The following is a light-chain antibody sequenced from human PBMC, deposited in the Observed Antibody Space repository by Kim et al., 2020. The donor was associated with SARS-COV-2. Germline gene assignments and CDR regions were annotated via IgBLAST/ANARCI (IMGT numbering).Light chain of an antibody. CDR3: QVWDSSSDHWV. CDR2: YDS. CDR1: NIGSKS. J-gene: IGLJ3*02. V-gene: IGLV3-21*04. Sequence: PGKTARITCGGNNIGSKSVHWYQPKPGQAPVLVIYYDSDRPSGIPERFSGSNSGNTATLTISRVEAGDEADYYCQVWDSSSDHWVFGGGTQLTVL.